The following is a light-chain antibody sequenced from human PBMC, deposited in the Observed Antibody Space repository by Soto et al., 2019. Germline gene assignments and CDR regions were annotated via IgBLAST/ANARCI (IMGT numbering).Light chain of an antibody. J-gene: IGKJ2*01. CDR2: DAS. CDR1: QSISSW. Sequence: DIQMTQSPSTLSASVGDRVTITCRASQSISSWLAWYQQKPGKAPKLLIYDASSLESGVPSRFSGSGAGTEFTLTISSLQPDDFATYYCQQYNSYLYTFGQGXKVDIK. V-gene: IGKV1-5*01. CDR3: QQYNSYLYT.